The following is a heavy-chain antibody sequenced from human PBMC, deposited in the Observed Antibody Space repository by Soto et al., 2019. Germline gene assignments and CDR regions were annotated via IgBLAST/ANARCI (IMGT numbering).Heavy chain of an antibody. J-gene: IGHJ6*03. CDR2: INHSGST. CDR3: ARGQILWFGELFKADYYYYYMDV. Sequence: QVQLQQWGAGLLKPSETLSLTCAVYGGSFSGYYWSWIRQPPGKGLEWIGEINHSGSTNYNPSLKSRVTISADTSKNQFSLKLSSVTAADTAVYYCARGQILWFGELFKADYYYYYMDVWGKGTTVTVSS. CDR1: GGSFSGYY. V-gene: IGHV4-34*01. D-gene: IGHD3-10*01.